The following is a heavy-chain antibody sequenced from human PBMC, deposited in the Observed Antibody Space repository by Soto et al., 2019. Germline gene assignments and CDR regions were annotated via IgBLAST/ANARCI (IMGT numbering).Heavy chain of an antibody. CDR1: GGTFSSYA. V-gene: IGHV1-69*12. D-gene: IGHD6-13*01. J-gene: IGHJ6*02. Sequence: QVQLVQSGAEVKKPGSSVKVSCKASGGTFSSYAISWVRQAPGQGLEWMGGIIPIFGTANYAQKFQSRVTIPADESTSTAYMELSSLRSEDTAVYYCARPLLSPKGRSSPIPYYYGMAVWGQGTTVTVSS. CDR3: ARPLLSPKGRSSPIPYYYGMAV. CDR2: IIPIFGTA.